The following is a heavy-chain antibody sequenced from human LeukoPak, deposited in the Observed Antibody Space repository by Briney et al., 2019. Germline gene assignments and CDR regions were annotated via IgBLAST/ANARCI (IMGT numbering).Heavy chain of an antibody. CDR3: TTPGRAYSYVPYYYMDV. CDR2: IRSKANSYAT. J-gene: IGHJ6*03. V-gene: IGHV3-73*01. CDR1: GFTFSGSA. Sequence: GGSLRLSCAASGFTFSGSAMPWVRQASGKGLEWVGRIRSKANSYATAYAASVKGRFTISRDDSKNTAYLQMNSPKTEDTAVYYCTTPGRAYSYVPYYYMDVWGKGTTVTVSS. D-gene: IGHD5-18*01.